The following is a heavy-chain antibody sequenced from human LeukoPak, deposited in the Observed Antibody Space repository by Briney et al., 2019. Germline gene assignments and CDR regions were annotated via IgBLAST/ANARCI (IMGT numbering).Heavy chain of an antibody. V-gene: IGHV4-39*07. CDR3: AGDRGGLDAFDI. CDR2: IHHSGNI. D-gene: IGHD3-10*01. CDR1: GGSIGSSSYY. Sequence: SETLSLTCTVSGGSIGSSSYYWGWIRQPPGKGLEWIGNIHHSGNIYYNVSLKSRVTISVHTSNNQFSLNLNSVTAADTAVYYCAGDRGGLDAFDIWGQGTMVTVSS. J-gene: IGHJ3*02.